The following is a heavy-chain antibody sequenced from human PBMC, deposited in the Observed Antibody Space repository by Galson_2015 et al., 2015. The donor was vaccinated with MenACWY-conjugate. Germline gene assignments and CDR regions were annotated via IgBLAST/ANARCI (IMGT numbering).Heavy chain of an antibody. D-gene: IGHD3-9*01. Sequence: SVKVSCKASGYTFTSYAMHWVRQAPGQRLEWIGWINAGNGNTKYSQKFQGRVTITRDTSASTPYMELSSLRSEDTAVYYCARDYDILTGYLDAFEIWGQGTMVTVSS. V-gene: IGHV1-3*01. J-gene: IGHJ3*02. CDR1: GYTFTSYA. CDR2: INAGNGNT. CDR3: ARDYDILTGYLDAFEI.